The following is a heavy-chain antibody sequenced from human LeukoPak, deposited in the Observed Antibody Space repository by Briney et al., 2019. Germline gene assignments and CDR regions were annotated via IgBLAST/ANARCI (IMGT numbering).Heavy chain of an antibody. CDR1: GGSFSGYY. J-gene: IGHJ6*03. CDR2: INHSGST. CDR3: ARGRGYYYYYMDV. Sequence: SETLSLTCAVYGGSFSGYYWNWIRQPPGKGLEWIGEINHSGSTNYNPSLKSRVTISVDTSKNQLSLKLSSVTAADTAVYYCARGRGYYYYYMDVWGKGTTVTVSS. V-gene: IGHV4-34*01.